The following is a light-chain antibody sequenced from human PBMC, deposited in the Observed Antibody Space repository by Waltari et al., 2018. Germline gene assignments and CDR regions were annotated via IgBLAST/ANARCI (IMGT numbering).Light chain of an antibody. J-gene: IGLJ2*01. Sequence: SYELTQPLSVSVALGQTARITCGGNNIGSKNVHWYQQKPGQAPVLVIYRYSNRPSGIPERFSDSNSGNTATLTISRAQAGDEADYYCQVWDSSTVVFGGGTKLTVL. CDR1: NIGSKN. CDR2: RYS. V-gene: IGLV3-9*01. CDR3: QVWDSSTVV.